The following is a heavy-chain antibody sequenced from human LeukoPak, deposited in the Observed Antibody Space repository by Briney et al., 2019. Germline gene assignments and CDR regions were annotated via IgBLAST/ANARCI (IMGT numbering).Heavy chain of an antibody. CDR2: MNPNSGNT. Sequence: ASVKVSCKASGYTFTSYDINWVRQATGQGLEWMGWMNPNSGNTGYAQKFQGRVTMTRNTSISTAYMELSSLRSEDTAVYYCARSSNYDFWSDYSNWFDPWGQGTLVTVSS. CDR1: GYTFTSYD. V-gene: IGHV1-8*01. CDR3: ARSSNYDFWSDYSNWFDP. J-gene: IGHJ5*02. D-gene: IGHD3-3*01.